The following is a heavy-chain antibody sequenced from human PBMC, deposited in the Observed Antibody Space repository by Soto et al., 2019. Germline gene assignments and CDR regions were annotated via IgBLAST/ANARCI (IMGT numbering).Heavy chain of an antibody. D-gene: IGHD1-26*01. Sequence: EVQLLESGGGLLQPGGSPRLSCAASGFTFSSYAMRWVRQAPVKGLEWVSAISGSGDSTYYADSVKGRFTISRDNSKNTLYLQMNSLRAEDTAVYYCARRGSGSYYDYWGQGTLVTVSS. J-gene: IGHJ4*02. CDR2: ISGSGDST. V-gene: IGHV3-23*01. CDR1: GFTFSSYA. CDR3: ARRGSGSYYDY.